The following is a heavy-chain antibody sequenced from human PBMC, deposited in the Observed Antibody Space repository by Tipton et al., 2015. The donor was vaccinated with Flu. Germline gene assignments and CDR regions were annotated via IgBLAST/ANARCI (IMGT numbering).Heavy chain of an antibody. CDR1: AFTFDDYA. V-gene: IGHV3-9*01. Sequence: SLRLSCAASAFTFDDYAMHWVRQAPGKGLEWVSGISWDSVNIGYADSVRGRFTISRDNAKKSVYLQMNSLRAEDTAPYYCAKDSKTGMNRFDAFDVWGQGTMVTVS. J-gene: IGHJ3*01. D-gene: IGHD6-13*01. CDR3: AKDSKTGMNRFDAFDV. CDR2: ISWDSVNI.